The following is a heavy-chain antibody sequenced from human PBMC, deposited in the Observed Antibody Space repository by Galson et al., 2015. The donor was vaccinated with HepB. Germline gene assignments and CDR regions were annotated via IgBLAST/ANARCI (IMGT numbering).Heavy chain of an antibody. Sequence: SVKVSCKASGYTFTSYGISWVRQAPGQGLEWMGWISAYNGNTNYAQKLQGRVTMTTDTSTSTAYMELRSLRSDDTAVYYCARDSGRSGYAPPFDYWGQGTLVTVSS. CDR2: ISAYNGNT. V-gene: IGHV1-18*04. J-gene: IGHJ4*02. CDR1: GYTFTSYG. D-gene: IGHD5-12*01. CDR3: ARDSGRSGYAPPFDY.